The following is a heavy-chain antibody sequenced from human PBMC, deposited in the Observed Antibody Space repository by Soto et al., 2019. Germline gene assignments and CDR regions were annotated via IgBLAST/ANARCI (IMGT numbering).Heavy chain of an antibody. CDR2: IRTGRDT. CDR3: AREETAWPLAYGLDV. J-gene: IGHJ6*02. Sequence: GGSLTLSSPVSGFTFSNYYIHWDRQAPGKGLEWVSSIRTGRDTFYADTVKGQFSISRDDATSSVSLLMSSLRGEDTAVYFCAREETAWPLAYGLDVWGQGTTVTVSS. CDR1: GFTFSNYY. V-gene: IGHV3-21*01. D-gene: IGHD2-21*02.